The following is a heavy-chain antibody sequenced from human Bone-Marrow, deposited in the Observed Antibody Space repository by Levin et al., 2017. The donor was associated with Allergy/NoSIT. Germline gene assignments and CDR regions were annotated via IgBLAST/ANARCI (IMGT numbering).Heavy chain of an antibody. D-gene: IGHD6-13*01. CDR2: IGTAGVT. CDR3: ARDGWGGSSSSESYYMDV. CDR1: GFTLGSYD. V-gene: IGHV3-13*01. J-gene: IGHJ6*03. Sequence: PAGGSLRLSCAASGFTLGSYDMHWVRQATGKTLEWVSAIGTAGVTYYSASVKGRFTISRENAKNSLYLQMNSLRAGDTAVYYCARDGWGGSSSSESYYMDVWGKGTTVTVSS.